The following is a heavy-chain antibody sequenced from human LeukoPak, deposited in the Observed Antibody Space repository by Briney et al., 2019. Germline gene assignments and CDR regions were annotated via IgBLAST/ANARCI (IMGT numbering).Heavy chain of an antibody. V-gene: IGHV5-51*01. CDR2: IYPGDSDT. J-gene: IGHJ4*02. CDR3: ALRGGGDYYFDY. Sequence: HGESLKFSGKGSGCSFTSYWSGWVRQMPGKGLEWMGIIYPGDSDTRYSPSSQGEVTISADKSISTAYLQWSSLKASDTAMYYSALRGGGDYYFDYWGQGTLVTVSS. D-gene: IGHD2-21*02. CDR1: GCSFTSYW.